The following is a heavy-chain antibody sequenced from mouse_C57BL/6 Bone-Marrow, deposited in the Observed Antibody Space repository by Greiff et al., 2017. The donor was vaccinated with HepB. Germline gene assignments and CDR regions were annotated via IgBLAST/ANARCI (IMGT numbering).Heavy chain of an antibody. CDR1: GFNIKDDY. Sequence: VQLQQSGAELVRPGASVKLSCTASGFNIKDDYMHWVKQRPEQGLEWIGWIDPENGDTEYASKFQGKATITADTSSNTAYLQLSSLTSEDTAVYYGTTRRRGSAGYVGDFDYWGQGTTLTVSS. D-gene: IGHD3-2*02. V-gene: IGHV14-4*01. J-gene: IGHJ2*01. CDR2: IDPENGDT. CDR3: TTRRRGSAGYVGDFDY.